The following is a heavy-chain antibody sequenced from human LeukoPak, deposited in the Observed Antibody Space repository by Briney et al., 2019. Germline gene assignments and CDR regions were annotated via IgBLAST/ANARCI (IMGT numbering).Heavy chain of an antibody. CDR2: IYSSGGT. D-gene: IGHD1-1*01. CDR1: GGSFSGYY. V-gene: IGHV4-34*01. Sequence: PSETLSLTCAVYGGSFSGYYWGWIRQPPGKTLEWIGSIYSSGGTYYNPSLKSRAIILIDTARNHVSLKLSSVTAADTAVYYCARDRRGGLGTKRGYAFDIWGQGTMVTVSS. J-gene: IGHJ3*02. CDR3: ARDRRGGLGTKRGYAFDI.